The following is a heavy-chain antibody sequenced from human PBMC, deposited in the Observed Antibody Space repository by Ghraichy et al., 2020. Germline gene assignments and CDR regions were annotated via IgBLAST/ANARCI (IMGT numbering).Heavy chain of an antibody. Sequence: GGSLRLSCAASGFTFSSYGMHWVRQAPGKGLEWVAVISYDGSNKYYADSVKGRFTISRDNSKNTLYLQMNSLRAEDTAVYYCAKRPSGGGDYWGQGTLVTVSS. CDR3: AKRPSGGGDY. D-gene: IGHD3-16*01. V-gene: IGHV3-30*18. J-gene: IGHJ4*02. CDR2: ISYDGSNK. CDR1: GFTFSSYG.